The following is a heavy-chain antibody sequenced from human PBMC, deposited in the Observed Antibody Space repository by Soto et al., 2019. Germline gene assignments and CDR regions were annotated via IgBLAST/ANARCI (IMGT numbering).Heavy chain of an antibody. CDR3: ARLQAAAGDNDLTFDY. V-gene: IGHV5-10-1*01. Sequence: EVQLVQSGAEVKKPGESLRISCEGSGYSFTSYWISWVRQMPGKGLEWMGRIDPRDSYTNYSPSFQGHVTISADKSISTAYLQWSSLKASDTAIYYCARLQAAAGDNDLTFDYWGQGTLVTVSS. J-gene: IGHJ4*02. D-gene: IGHD6-13*01. CDR2: IDPRDSYT. CDR1: GYSFTSYW.